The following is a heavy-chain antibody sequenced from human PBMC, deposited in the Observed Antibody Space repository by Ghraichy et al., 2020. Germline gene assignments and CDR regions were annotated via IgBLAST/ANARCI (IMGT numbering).Heavy chain of an antibody. CDR2: ISGSGGST. CDR1: GFTFSTYG. D-gene: IGHD6-19*01. J-gene: IGHJ3*02. Sequence: GGSLRLSCAASGFTFSTYGMSWVRQAPGKGLEWVSSISGSGGSTYFADVVKGRFTISRDNSMHTLFLQMNSLRAEDTALYYCAKSVAGILRGFDIWGQGTMVTVSS. CDR3: AKSVAGILRGFDI. V-gene: IGHV3-23*01.